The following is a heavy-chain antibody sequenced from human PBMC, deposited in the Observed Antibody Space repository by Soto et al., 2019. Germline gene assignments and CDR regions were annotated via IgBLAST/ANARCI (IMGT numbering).Heavy chain of an antibody. J-gene: IGHJ4*02. CDR3: VRRSDYYDSSGYYEVFDY. V-gene: IGHV1-69*13. D-gene: IGHD3-22*01. CDR1: GCTFSSYA. CDR2: IIPIFGTA. Sequence: VASVKVSCKACGCTFSSYAISWVRQAPGQGREWMGGIIPIFGTANYAQKFQGRVTITADESTSTAYMELSSLRSEDTAVYYCVRRSDYYDSSGYYEVFDYWGQGTLVTVSS.